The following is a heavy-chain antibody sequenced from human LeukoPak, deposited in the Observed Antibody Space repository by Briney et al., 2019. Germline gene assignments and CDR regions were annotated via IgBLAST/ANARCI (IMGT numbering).Heavy chain of an antibody. J-gene: IGHJ4*02. D-gene: IGHD3-9*01. V-gene: IGHV3-48*01. CDR1: GFTFSSYW. Sequence: GGSLRLSCAASGFTFSSYWMSWVRQAPGKGLEWVSYISSSSFTIYYADSVKGRFTISRDNAKNSLFLQMNSLRADDTAVYYCARGQYDILTGLPLPDYWGQGTLVTVSS. CDR2: ISSSSFTI. CDR3: ARGQYDILTGLPLPDY.